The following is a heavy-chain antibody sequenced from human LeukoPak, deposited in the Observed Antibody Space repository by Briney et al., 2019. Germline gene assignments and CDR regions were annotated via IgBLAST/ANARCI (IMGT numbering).Heavy chain of an antibody. CDR3: ARAGSGWYPHFDY. Sequence: ASAKVSCKASGYTFTGYYMHWVRQAPGQGLEWMGWINPNSGGTNYAQKFQGRVTMTRDTSISTAYMELSRLRSDDTAVYYCARAGSGWYPHFDYWGQGTLVTVSS. CDR1: GYTFTGYY. CDR2: INPNSGGT. J-gene: IGHJ4*02. V-gene: IGHV1-2*02. D-gene: IGHD6-19*01.